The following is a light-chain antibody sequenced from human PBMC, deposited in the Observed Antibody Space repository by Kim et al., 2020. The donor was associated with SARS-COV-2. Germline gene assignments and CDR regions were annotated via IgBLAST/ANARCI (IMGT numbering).Light chain of an antibody. CDR2: ATS. CDR1: QNVKSH. Sequence: VSPGERATLSCRASQNVKSHLAWHQHKPGQAPRLVISATSTRATGTPLRFSGSGSGTEFTLTINNLQSEDFAVYYCQQYNNWPLTFGGGTKVDIK. V-gene: IGKV3-15*01. CDR3: QQYNNWPLT. J-gene: IGKJ4*01.